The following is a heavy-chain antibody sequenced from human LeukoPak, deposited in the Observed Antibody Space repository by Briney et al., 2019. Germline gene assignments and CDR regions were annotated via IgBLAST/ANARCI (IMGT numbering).Heavy chain of an antibody. CDR2: INTDGSST. D-gene: IGHD5-12*01. V-gene: IGHV3-74*01. J-gene: IGHJ4*02. CDR1: GFTFSSYW. Sequence: GGSLRLSCAASGFTFSSYWMHWVRQAPGKGLVWVSRINTDGSSTSYADSVKGRFTISRDNAKNTLYLQMNSLRAEDTALYYCAGGPGYDFSGGPPYYWGQGTLVTVSS. CDR3: AGGPGYDFSGGPPYY.